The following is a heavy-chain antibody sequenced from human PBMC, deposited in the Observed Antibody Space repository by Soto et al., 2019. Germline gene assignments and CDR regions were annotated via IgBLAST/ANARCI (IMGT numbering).Heavy chain of an antibody. CDR2: IDPSDSYT. J-gene: IGHJ5*02. CDR1: GYSFTSYW. D-gene: IGHD5-12*01. CDR3: ARCVSGYDYWSSGWFDP. V-gene: IGHV5-10-1*01. Sequence: PGESLKISCKGSGYSFTSYWISWVRQMPGKGLEWMGRIDPSDSYTNYSPSFQGHVTISADKSISTAYLQWSSLKASDTAMYYCARCVSGYDYWSSGWFDPWGQGTLVTVSS.